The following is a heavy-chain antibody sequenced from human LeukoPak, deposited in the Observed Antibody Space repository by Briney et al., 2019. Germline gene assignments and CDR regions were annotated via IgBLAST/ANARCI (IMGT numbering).Heavy chain of an antibody. J-gene: IGHJ4*02. CDR2: ISAGSNYI. Sequence: PGGSLRLSCAASGFTFSDYSMNWVRQAPGKGLEWVSSISAGSNYIYYGDSVKGRFTISRDNAKNSLYLQMSSLRAEDTAVYYCARDASTRCYLCEVDHWSQGTLVTVSS. D-gene: IGHD2-2*01. CDR1: GFTFSDYS. V-gene: IGHV3-21*01. CDR3: ARDASTRCYLCEVDH.